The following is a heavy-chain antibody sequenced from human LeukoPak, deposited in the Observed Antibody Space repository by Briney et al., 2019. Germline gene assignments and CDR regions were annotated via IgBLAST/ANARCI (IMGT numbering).Heavy chain of an antibody. D-gene: IGHD2-2*01. CDR2: INPSGGST. CDR3: AREIPYCSSTSCPFGS. J-gene: IGHJ5*02. Sequence: GGSLRLSCAASGYTFTSYYMHWVRQAPGQGLEWMGIINPSGGSTSYAQKFQGRVTMTRDTSTSTVYMELSSLRSEDTAVYYCAREIPYCSSTSCPFGSWGQGTLVTVSS. V-gene: IGHV1-46*01. CDR1: GYTFTSYY.